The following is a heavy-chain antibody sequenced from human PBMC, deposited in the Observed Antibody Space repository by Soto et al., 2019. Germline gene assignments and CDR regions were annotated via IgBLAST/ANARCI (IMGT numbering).Heavy chain of an antibody. V-gene: IGHV6-1*01. Sequence: SQTLSLTCAISGDSVSGNSAAWNWIRQSPSRGLEWLGRTYYRSKWYNDYAVSVKSRITINPDTSKNQFSLHLNSVTPEDTAVYYCARAKYSSSSEPRTIWYYTDYGMQVWGQGTTVTVSS. CDR2: TYYRSKWYN. J-gene: IGHJ6*02. D-gene: IGHD6-6*01. CDR3: ARAKYSSSSEPRTIWYYTDYGMQV. CDR1: GDSVSGNSAA.